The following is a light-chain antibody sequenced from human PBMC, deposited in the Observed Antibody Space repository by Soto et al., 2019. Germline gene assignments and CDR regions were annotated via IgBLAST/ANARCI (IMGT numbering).Light chain of an antibody. CDR2: AAS. V-gene: IGKV1-12*01. J-gene: IGKJ4*01. CDR3: QQANSFPLT. Sequence: IQVTQSPSSLSASVGDRVTITCRASQDISSYLAWYQQKPGKAPTLLIYAASTLQSGVPSRFSGSGFGTDFTLTISSLQPEDFATYYCQQANSFPLTFGGGTRWIS. CDR1: QDISSY.